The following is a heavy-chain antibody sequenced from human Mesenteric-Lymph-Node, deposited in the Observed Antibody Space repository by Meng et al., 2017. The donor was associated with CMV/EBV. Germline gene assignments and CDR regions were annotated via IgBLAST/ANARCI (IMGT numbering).Heavy chain of an antibody. CDR1: GYTFTDYY. CDR3: ARVRETPMVTGELDY. D-gene: IGHD5-18*01. V-gene: IGHV1-2*02. Sequence: ASVKVSCKASGYTFTDYYMHWVRQAPGQGLEWLGWIDPNSGGTNFAQKFQGRVTMTRDTSISTAYMEVSRLRADDTAVYYCARVRETPMVTGELDYWGQGTLVTVSS. J-gene: IGHJ4*02. CDR2: IDPNSGGT.